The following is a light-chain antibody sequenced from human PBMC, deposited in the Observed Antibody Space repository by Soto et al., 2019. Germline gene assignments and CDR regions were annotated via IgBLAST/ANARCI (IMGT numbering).Light chain of an antibody. Sequence: QSVLTQPASVSGSPGQSITISCTGTSSDIGRYNYVSWYQQHPGKAPKLMIYDVSNRPSGVSDRFSGSKSGNTASLTISGLQAEDEADYYCSSYTCSTTRVFGGGTQLTVL. J-gene: IGLJ3*02. V-gene: IGLV2-14*01. CDR3: SSYTCSTTRV. CDR1: SSDIGRYNY. CDR2: DVS.